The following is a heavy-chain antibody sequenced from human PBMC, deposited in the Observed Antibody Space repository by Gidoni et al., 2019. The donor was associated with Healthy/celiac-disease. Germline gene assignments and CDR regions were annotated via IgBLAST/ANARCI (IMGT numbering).Heavy chain of an antibody. V-gene: IGHV3-21*01. J-gene: IGHJ4*02. CDR2: ISSSSSYI. D-gene: IGHD6-19*01. Sequence: EVQLVESGGGLVTPGGSLRLSCAAPAFTFSSYSMNWVRQAPGKGLEWVSSISSSSSYIYYADSVKGRFTISRDNAKNSLYLQMNSLRAEDTAVYYCARSGYSSGSSVGDFDYWGQGTLVTVSS. CDR3: ARSGYSSGSSVGDFDY. CDR1: AFTFSSYS.